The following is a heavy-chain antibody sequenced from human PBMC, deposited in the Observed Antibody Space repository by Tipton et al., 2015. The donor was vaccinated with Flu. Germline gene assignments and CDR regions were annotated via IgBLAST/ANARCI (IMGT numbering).Heavy chain of an antibody. V-gene: IGHV4-39*01. Sequence: TLSLTCTVSGGSISNYHWGWIRQSPGKGLEWIGGIHYSGTTYYNPSLKSRVTISVDTSRNQFSLKVTSVTAADTAVYYCARLSYYDVDLKNFYFDYWGQGALVTVSS. J-gene: IGHJ4*02. CDR1: GGSISNYH. D-gene: IGHD3-10*02. CDR3: ARLSYYDVDLKNFYFDY. CDR2: IHYSGTT.